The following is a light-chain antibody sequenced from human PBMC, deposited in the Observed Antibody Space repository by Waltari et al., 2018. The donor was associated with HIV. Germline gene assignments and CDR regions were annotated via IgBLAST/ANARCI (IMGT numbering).Light chain of an antibody. CDR3: QQYGSSPLGT. CDR1: QSVSSSY. J-gene: IGKJ1*01. CDR2: GAS. Sequence: EIVLTQTPGTLSLSPGERSTLSCRASQSVSSSYLAWYPQKPGQAPRLLSYGASSRATGSPDRFRGSGSGTDCTLTISRLEPEDFAVYYCQQYGSSPLGTFGQGTKVEIK. V-gene: IGKV3-20*01.